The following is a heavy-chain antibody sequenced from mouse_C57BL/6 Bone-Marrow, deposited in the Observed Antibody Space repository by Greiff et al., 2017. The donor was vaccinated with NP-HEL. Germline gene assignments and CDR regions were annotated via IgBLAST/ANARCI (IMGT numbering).Heavy chain of an antibody. CDR3: ARGGGSSFAWFAY. V-gene: IGHV1-82*01. Sequence: VQLQQSGPELVKPGASVKISCKASGYAFSSSWMNWVKQRPGKGLEWIGRIYPGDGDTNYNGKFKGKATLTADKSSSTAYMQLSSLTSEDSAVYFCARGGGSSFAWFAYWGQGTLVTVSA. CDR2: IYPGDGDT. J-gene: IGHJ3*01. D-gene: IGHD1-1*01. CDR1: GYAFSSSW.